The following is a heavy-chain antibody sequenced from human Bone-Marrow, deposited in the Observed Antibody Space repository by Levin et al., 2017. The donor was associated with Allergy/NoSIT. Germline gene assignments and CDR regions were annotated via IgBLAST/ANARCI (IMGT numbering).Heavy chain of an antibody. V-gene: IGHV5-51*01. CDR2: IYPGDSET. Sequence: HGESLKISCQGSGYSFTNHWIGWVRQMPGKGLEWMVIIYPGDSETRYSPSFEGHVTISADNSISTAYLQWSSLKASDTAMYYCARSPYGSGSSGFDSWGQGTLVTVSS. CDR3: ARSPYGSGSSGFDS. D-gene: IGHD3-10*01. J-gene: IGHJ4*02. CDR1: GYSFTNHW.